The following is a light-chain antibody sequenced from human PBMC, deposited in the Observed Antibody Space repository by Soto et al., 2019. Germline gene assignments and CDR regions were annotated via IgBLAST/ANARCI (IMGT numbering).Light chain of an antibody. V-gene: IGKV1-5*01. CDR2: DAS. Sequence: DIQMTQSPSTLSASVGDRVIITCRASQSISSWLAWYQQKPGKVPNLLIYDASNLESGVPLRLSGSGSGTEFTLTISSLQPDDYATYFCQQYQSSCTFGQGTKVDIK. CDR1: QSISSW. CDR3: QQYQSSCT. J-gene: IGKJ1*01.